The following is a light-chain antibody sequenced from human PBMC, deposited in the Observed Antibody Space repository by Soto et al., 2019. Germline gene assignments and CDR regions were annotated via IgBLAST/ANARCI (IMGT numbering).Light chain of an antibody. CDR1: SSNIGSNY. J-gene: IGLJ2*01. CDR2: RAD. V-gene: IGLV1-47*01. Sequence: QSVLTQSPSASGTPGQTVTISCSGRSSNIGSNYVYWYHQLPGTAPRLVMYRADQRPSGVSDRFSGSKSGTSASLAISWLRSEDEGDYYCAAWDDIVSGLVFGGGTKLTVL. CDR3: AAWDDIVSGLV.